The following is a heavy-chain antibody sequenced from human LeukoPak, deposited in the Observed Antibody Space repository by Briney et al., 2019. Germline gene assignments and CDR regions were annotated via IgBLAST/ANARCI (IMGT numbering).Heavy chain of an antibody. D-gene: IGHD3-9*01. Sequence: GGSLRLSCAASGFTFSNYWMSWVRQAPGKGLEWVANIKGDGSDKEYVDSVKGRFTISRDNAKNPVYLQMNSLRAEDTAVYYCARDLDWGRLDYWGQGILVTVSS. J-gene: IGHJ4*02. CDR3: ARDLDWGRLDY. CDR2: IKGDGSDK. V-gene: IGHV3-7*01. CDR1: GFTFSNYW.